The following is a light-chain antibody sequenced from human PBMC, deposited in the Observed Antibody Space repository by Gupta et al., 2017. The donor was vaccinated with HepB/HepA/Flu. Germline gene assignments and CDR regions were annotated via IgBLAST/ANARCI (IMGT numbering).Light chain of an antibody. CDR1: SSDVGGYNY. V-gene: IGLV2-11*01. CDR2: DVT. Sequence: QSALTQPRSVSGSPGQSVTISCTGTSSDVGGYNYVSWYQQHPGKAPKLMIYDVTKRPSGVPGRFSGSKSGNTASLTISGLQAEDEADYYCSSYAGSYTGVFGGGIKLTVL. J-gene: IGLJ3*02. CDR3: SSYAGSYTGV.